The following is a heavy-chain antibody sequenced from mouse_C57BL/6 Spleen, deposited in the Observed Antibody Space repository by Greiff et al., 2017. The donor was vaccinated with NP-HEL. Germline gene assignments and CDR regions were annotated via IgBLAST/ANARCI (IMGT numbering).Heavy chain of an antibody. CDR2: IYPGDGDT. Sequence: VQVVESGAELVKPGASVKISCKASGYAFSSYWMNWVKQRPGKGLEWIGQIYPGDGDTNYNGKFKGKATLTADKSSSTAYMQLSSLTSEDSAVYFCARGDDYGSTYFDYWGQGTTLTVSS. J-gene: IGHJ2*01. V-gene: IGHV1-80*01. D-gene: IGHD1-1*01. CDR3: ARGDDYGSTYFDY. CDR1: GYAFSSYW.